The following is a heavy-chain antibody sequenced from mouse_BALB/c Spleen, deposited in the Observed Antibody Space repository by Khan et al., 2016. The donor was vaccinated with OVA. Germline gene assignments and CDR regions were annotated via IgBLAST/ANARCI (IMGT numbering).Heavy chain of an antibody. CDR1: GYTFSSYW. D-gene: IGHD1-1*01. Sequence: QVQLQQSGGDLMKPGASVKISCKATGYTFSSYWIEWVKQRPGHGLEWIGQIFPGSVSITYNEKFKGKATFTADTSSNTAYMQLSSLTSEESAFSYCARGVYGGFAFWGQGTLVTVSA. V-gene: IGHV1-9*01. CDR2: IFPGSVSI. CDR3: ARGVYGGFAF. J-gene: IGHJ3*01.